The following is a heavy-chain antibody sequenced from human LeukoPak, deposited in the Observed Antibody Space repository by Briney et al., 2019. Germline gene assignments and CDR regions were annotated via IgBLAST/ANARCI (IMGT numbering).Heavy chain of an antibody. D-gene: IGHD1-26*01. CDR2: INPNSGGT. Sequence: ASVKVSCKTSGYTFSGYYMHWVRQAPGQGLEWMGWINPNSGGTNYARKFQGRVTMTRDTSISTAYMELSRLRSDDTAVYYCAFSSYYLQGNYYYMDVWGKGTTVTVSS. V-gene: IGHV1-2*02. CDR3: AFSSYYLQGNYYYMDV. J-gene: IGHJ6*03. CDR1: GYTFSGYY.